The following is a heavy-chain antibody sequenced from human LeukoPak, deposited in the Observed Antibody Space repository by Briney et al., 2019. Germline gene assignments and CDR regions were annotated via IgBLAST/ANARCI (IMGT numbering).Heavy chain of an antibody. CDR1: GFSFSTYA. J-gene: IGHJ4*02. CDR2: VNGNGGST. D-gene: IGHD3-16*02. Sequence: GGSLRLSCAASGFSFSTYAMNWVRQAPGKGLEWVSGVNGNGGSTSYADSVKGRFTIFRDNSKNTVYLQMNSLRVEDTAVYYCAKSLYGGCDYWGQGTVVTVSS. CDR3: AKSLYGGCDY. V-gene: IGHV3-23*01.